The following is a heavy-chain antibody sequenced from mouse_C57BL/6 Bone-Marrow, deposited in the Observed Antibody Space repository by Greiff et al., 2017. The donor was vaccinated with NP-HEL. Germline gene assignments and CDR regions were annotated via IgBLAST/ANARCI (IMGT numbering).Heavy chain of an antibody. CDR1: GFTFSDAW. D-gene: IGHD1-2*01. CDR2: IRNKANNHAT. V-gene: IGHV6-6*01. J-gene: IGHJ4*01. Sequence: EVKLVESGGGLVQPGGSMKLSCAASGFTFSDAWMDWVRQSPEKGLEWVAEIRNKANNHATYYAESVKGRFTISRDDSKSSVYLQMNSLRAEDTGIYYCTRLRPLYYYAMDYWGQGTSVTVSS. CDR3: TRLRPLYYYAMDY.